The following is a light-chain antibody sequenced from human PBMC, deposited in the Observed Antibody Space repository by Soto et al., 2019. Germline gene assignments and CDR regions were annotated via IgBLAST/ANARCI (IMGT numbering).Light chain of an antibody. Sequence: EVVLTQAPDTLSLSPGGRATRSSMSSQIVSCYLAWYQQKPGQPPRLLIYDASIRATGIPARFSGSGSGTYFTLTISILEPEDFAVYYCQQRSNWPITFGQGTRLEIK. CDR2: DAS. CDR3: QQRSNWPIT. V-gene: IGKV3-11*01. J-gene: IGKJ5*01. CDR1: QIVSCY.